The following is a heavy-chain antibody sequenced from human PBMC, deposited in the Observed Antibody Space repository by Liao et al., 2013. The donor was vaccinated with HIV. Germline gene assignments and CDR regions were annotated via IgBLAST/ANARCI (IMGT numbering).Heavy chain of an antibody. J-gene: IGHJ3*02. CDR3: ARGRGTSAFDI. CDR2: VYTSGSS. V-gene: IGHV4-4*07. D-gene: IGHD1-1*01. Sequence: QVQLQESGPGLVKPSETLSLTCTVSGDSISSSSWSWIRQPAGKGLEWIGRVYTSGSSNYNPSLKSRVTISVDTSKNQFSLRLSSVTAADTAVYYCARGRGTSAFDIWGQGTMVTVSS. CDR1: GDSISSSS.